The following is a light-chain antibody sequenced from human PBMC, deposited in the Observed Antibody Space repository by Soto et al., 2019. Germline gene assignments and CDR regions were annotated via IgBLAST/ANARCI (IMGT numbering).Light chain of an antibody. J-gene: IGKJ5*01. V-gene: IGKV3-11*01. CDR3: QQRSSWPIT. CDR1: QSVSRY. Sequence: EIVLTQSPATLSLSPGERATLSCRASQSVSRYLAWYQQKPGQAPRLPIYDASNRATGIPARFSGSGSGTDFTLTISSLEPEDFAVYYCQQRSSWPITFGQGTRLEIK. CDR2: DAS.